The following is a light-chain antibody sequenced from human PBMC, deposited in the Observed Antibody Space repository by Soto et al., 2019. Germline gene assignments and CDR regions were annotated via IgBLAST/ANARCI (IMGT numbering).Light chain of an antibody. CDR3: QQYSDFLIS. Sequence: DIQMTQLPSTLSASVGDRVTITCRASQSISRSLAWYQQKPGKAPSLLIYDASSLEGGVPSRFSGSGFGTEFTLTITNLQPADFATYYCQQYSDFLISFGPGTTVDFK. J-gene: IGKJ3*01. CDR2: DAS. CDR1: QSISRS. V-gene: IGKV1-5*01.